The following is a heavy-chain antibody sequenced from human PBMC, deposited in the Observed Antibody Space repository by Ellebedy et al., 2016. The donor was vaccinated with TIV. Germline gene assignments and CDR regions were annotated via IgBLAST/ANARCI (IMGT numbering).Heavy chain of an antibody. V-gene: IGHV1-46*01. Sequence: ASVKVSCKASGYTFTSYYFYWVRQAPGQGLEWMGIINPTTGNSNYAQKFQGRVTMTRDTSTSTVYMELSSLRSEDTAVYYCARGDNYYYDSSGYYYTYWGQGTLVTVSS. CDR2: INPTTGNS. CDR3: ARGDNYYYDSSGYYYTY. J-gene: IGHJ4*02. D-gene: IGHD3-22*01. CDR1: GYTFTSYY.